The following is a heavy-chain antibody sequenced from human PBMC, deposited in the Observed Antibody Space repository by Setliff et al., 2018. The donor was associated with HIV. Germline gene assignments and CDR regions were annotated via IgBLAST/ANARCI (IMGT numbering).Heavy chain of an antibody. Sequence: SETLSLTCAVSNGSISRSSYSWGWIRQPPGKGPEWVGRIYYSGSTYYSPSLKSRVTISVDTSKRQFFLHLTSVTAADTAVYFWASTDNTGYKIDYWGQGALVTVSS. J-gene: IGHJ4*01. D-gene: IGHD3-10*01. CDR3: ASTDNTGYKIDY. CDR1: NGSISRSSYS. V-gene: IGHV4-39*01. CDR2: IYYSGST.